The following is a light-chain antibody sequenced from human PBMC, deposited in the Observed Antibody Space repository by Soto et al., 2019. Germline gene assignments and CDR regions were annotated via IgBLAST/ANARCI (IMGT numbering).Light chain of an antibody. J-gene: IGKJ1*01. CDR3: QQRFNWPPT. Sequence: EIVLTQSPATLSLSPGERPTLSCRASQSVSTFLAWYQHKPGQPPRLLIYDASNRATGIPARFSGSGSGTDFTLTISSLEPEDFALYYCQQRFNWPPTFGQGTKVEIK. V-gene: IGKV3-11*01. CDR1: QSVSTF. CDR2: DAS.